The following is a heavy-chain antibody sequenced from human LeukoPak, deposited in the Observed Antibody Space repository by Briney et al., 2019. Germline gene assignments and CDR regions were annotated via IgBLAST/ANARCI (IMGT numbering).Heavy chain of an antibody. Sequence: SVKVSCKASGGTFSSYAISWVRQAPGQGLEWMGGIIPIFGTANYAQKFQGRVTITADESTSTAYMELSSLRSEDTAVYYCARGAYSSGWYDNYFDYWGQGTLVTVSS. CDR3: ARGAYSSGWYDNYFDY. V-gene: IGHV1-69*01. CDR1: GGTFSSYA. CDR2: IIPIFGTA. J-gene: IGHJ4*02. D-gene: IGHD6-19*01.